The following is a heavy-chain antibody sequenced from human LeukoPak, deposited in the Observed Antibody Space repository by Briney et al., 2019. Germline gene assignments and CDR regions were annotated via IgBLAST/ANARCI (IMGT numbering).Heavy chain of an antibody. CDR2: ISGSGGST. V-gene: IGHV3-23*01. D-gene: IGHD6-19*01. Sequence: GGSLRLSCAASGFTFSSYAMSWVRQAPGKGLEWVSAISGSGGSTYYADSVKGRFTISRDNSKNTLYVQMNSLRAEDTAVYYCARETVAEDGHYYYYGMDVWGQGTTVTVSS. CDR1: GFTFSSYA. CDR3: ARETVAEDGHYYYYGMDV. J-gene: IGHJ6*02.